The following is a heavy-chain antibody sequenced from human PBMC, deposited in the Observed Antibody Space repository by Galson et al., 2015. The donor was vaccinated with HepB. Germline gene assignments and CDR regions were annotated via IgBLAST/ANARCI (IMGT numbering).Heavy chain of an antibody. Sequence: SVKVSCKASGYTFTSYAMNWVRQAPGQGLEWMGWINTNTGNPTYAQGFTGRFVSSLDTSVSTAYLQISSLKAEDTAVYYCARDTSIAAAGLVDYWGQGTLVTVSS. J-gene: IGHJ4*02. D-gene: IGHD6-13*01. V-gene: IGHV7-4-1*02. CDR1: GYTFTSYA. CDR3: ARDTSIAAAGLVDY. CDR2: INTNTGNP.